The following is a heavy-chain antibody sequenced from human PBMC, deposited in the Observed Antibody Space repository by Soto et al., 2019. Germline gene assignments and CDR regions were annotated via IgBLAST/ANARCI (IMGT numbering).Heavy chain of an antibody. CDR3: AREYSSGYDY. CDR2: INAGNSDT. D-gene: IGHD6-19*01. Sequence: ASVKVSFKASGYTFTSYTMHWVRQAPGQRLEWMGWINAGNSDTKYSQKFQGRVTITRDTSASTAYMELSSLRSEDTAVYYCAREYSSGYDYWGQGTLVTVSS. J-gene: IGHJ4*02. CDR1: GYTFTSYT. V-gene: IGHV1-3*01.